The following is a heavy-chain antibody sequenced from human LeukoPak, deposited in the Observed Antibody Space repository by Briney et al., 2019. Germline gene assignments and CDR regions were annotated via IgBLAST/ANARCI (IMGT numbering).Heavy chain of an antibody. J-gene: IGHJ3*02. V-gene: IGHV4-59*01. CDR1: GDSITNYC. Sequence: SETLSLTCTVSGDSITNYCWTWIRQPPGKGLEWIGYIYYSGSTNYNPSLKSRVTISVDTSKNQFSLKLSSVTAADTAVYYCARADGYNYMDAFDIWGQGTMVTVSS. D-gene: IGHD5-24*01. CDR3: ARADGYNYMDAFDI. CDR2: IYYSGST.